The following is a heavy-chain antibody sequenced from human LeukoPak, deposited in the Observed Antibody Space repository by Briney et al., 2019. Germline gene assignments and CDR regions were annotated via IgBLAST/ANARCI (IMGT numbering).Heavy chain of an antibody. Sequence: SETLSLTCTVSGGSISSYYWSWIRQPPGKGLEWIGYIYYSGSTNYNPSLKSRVTISVDTSKNQFSLKLTSVTAADTAVYYCARSFCSSASCPHEYWGQGTLVTVSS. CDR3: ARSFCSSASCPHEY. J-gene: IGHJ4*02. V-gene: IGHV4-59*01. D-gene: IGHD2-2*01. CDR2: IYYSGST. CDR1: GGSISSYY.